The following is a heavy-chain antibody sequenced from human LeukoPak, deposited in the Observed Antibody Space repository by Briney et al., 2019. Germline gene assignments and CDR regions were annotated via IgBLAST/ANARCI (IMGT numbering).Heavy chain of an antibody. V-gene: IGHV4-39*07. CDR1: GGSISSGDYY. Sequence: ASETLSLTCTVSGGSISSGDYYWSWIRQPPGKGLEWIASVDYSGGTYYNPSLESRVAISADMSKNQFSLKLTSVTGADTAVYYCAGERGEEYSSGWYKTNYFDNWGQGIRVTVSS. J-gene: IGHJ4*02. D-gene: IGHD6-19*01. CDR3: AGERGEEYSSGWYKTNYFDN. CDR2: VDYSGGT.